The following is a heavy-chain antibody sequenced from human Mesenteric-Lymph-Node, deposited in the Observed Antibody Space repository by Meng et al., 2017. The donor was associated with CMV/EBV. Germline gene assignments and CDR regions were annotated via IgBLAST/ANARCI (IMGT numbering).Heavy chain of an antibody. Sequence: GSLRLSCAASGFTFSTYAMTWVRQAPGKGLEWVSAISFSGGSTFYADSVRGRFTISRDNSQNTLYLQMNSLRAEDTAVYYCAKVRQYQLLYFDYWGQGTLVTVSS. CDR3: AKVRQYQLLYFDY. CDR2: ISFSGGST. CDR1: GFTFSTYA. J-gene: IGHJ4*02. D-gene: IGHD2-2*01. V-gene: IGHV3-23*01.